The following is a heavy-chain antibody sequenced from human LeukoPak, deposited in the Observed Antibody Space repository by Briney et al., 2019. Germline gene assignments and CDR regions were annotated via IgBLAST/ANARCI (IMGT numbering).Heavy chain of an antibody. CDR1: GFTFSSYA. CDR2: ISYDGSSK. Sequence: GGSLRLSCAASGFTFSSYAMHWVRQAPGKGLEWVAVISYDGSSKYYADSVKGRFTISRDNSKNTLYLQMDSLRAEDTAVYYCARGVGLWFGESPPNEPIFDYWGQGTLVTVSS. D-gene: IGHD3-10*01. CDR3: ARGVGLWFGESPPNEPIFDY. J-gene: IGHJ4*02. V-gene: IGHV3-30-3*01.